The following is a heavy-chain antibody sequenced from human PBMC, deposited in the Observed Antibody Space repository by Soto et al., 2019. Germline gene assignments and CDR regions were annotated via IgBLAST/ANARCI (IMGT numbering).Heavy chain of an antibody. J-gene: IGHJ4*02. CDR1: GGSISSSSYY. Sequence: SETLSLTCTVSGGSISSSSYYWGWIRQPPGKGLEWIGSIYYSGSTYYNPSLKSRVTISVDTSKNQFSLKLGSVTAADTAVYYCASVYCSGGSCYSDYWGQGTLVTVSS. CDR3: ASVYCSGGSCYSDY. V-gene: IGHV4-39*01. CDR2: IYYSGST. D-gene: IGHD2-15*01.